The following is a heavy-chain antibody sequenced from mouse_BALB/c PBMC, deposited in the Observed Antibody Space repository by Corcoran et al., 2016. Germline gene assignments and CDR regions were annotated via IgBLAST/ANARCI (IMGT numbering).Heavy chain of an antibody. CDR3: AREPYAMDY. CDR2: INTYTGEP. J-gene: IGHJ4*01. V-gene: IGHV9-3-1*01. CDR1: GYTFTNYG. Sequence: QIQVVQSGPELKKPGETVKISCKASGYTFTNYGMNWVKQAPGKGLKWMGWINTYTGEPTYADDFKGRFAFSLETSASTAYLQINDLKNEDTATYFCAREPYAMDYWGQGTSVTVSS.